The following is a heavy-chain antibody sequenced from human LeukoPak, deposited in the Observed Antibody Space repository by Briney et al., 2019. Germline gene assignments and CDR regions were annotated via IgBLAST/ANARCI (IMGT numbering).Heavy chain of an antibody. J-gene: IGHJ4*02. CDR3: GKGEAIRYFDWLLYD. CDR2: ISWNSGNI. CDR1: GFTFDDYA. V-gene: IGHV3-9*01. Sequence: PGGSLRLSCAASGFTFDDYAMHWVRQAPGKALEWVSGISWNSGNIYYEDSVKGRFTISRDNAKNSLYLQMNSLRAEDTALYYCGKGEAIRYFDWLLYDWGQGIPVTVSS. D-gene: IGHD3-9*01.